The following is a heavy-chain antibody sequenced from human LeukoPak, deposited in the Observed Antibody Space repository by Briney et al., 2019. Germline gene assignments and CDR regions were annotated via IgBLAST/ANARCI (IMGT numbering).Heavy chain of an antibody. CDR1: GFTFSSYA. Sequence: PAGGSLRLSCAASGFTFSSYAMHWVRQAPGKGLEWVAVISYDGSNKYYADSVKGRFTISRDNSKNTVYLQMNSLRAEDTAVYYCARDILEWFYRGDAFDVWGQGTMVTVSS. D-gene: IGHD3-3*01. J-gene: IGHJ3*01. CDR2: ISYDGSNK. CDR3: ARDILEWFYRGDAFDV. V-gene: IGHV3-30*04.